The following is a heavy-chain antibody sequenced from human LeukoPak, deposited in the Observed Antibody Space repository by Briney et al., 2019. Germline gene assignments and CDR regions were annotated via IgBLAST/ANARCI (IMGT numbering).Heavy chain of an antibody. D-gene: IGHD3-10*01. J-gene: IGHJ4*02. CDR1: GFTVSSNY. CDR3: ARESGSGSRGFDY. V-gene: IGHV3-66*01. Sequence: PGGSLRLSCAAPGFTVSSNYMNWVRQAPGKGLEWVSVIYSGGGTYYGDSVKGRFTSSRDNSKNTVYLQMNSLRAEDTAVYYCARESGSGSRGFDYWGQGTLVTVSS. CDR2: IYSGGGT.